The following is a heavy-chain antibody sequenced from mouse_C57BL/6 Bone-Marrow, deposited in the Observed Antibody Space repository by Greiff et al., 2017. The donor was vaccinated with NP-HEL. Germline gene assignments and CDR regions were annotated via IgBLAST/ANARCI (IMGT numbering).Heavy chain of an antibody. V-gene: IGHV2-2*01. J-gene: IGHJ3*01. CDR1: GFSLTSYG. Sequence: VQLQQSGPGLVQPSQSLSITCTVSGFSLTSYGVHWVRQSPGKGLEWLGVIWSGGSTDYNAAFISRLSISKDNSKSQVFFKMNSLQADDTAIYYCARINRAWFAYWGQGTLVTVSA. CDR3: ARINRAWFAY. CDR2: IWSGGST. D-gene: IGHD2-14*01.